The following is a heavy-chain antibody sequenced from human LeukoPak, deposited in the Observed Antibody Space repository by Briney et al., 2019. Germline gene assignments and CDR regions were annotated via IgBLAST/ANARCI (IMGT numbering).Heavy chain of an antibody. Sequence: GGSLRLSCAASGLTFSGSAMSWVRQAPGKGLEWVSLISGSGNSTYYADSVKGRFTISRDNSKNTLYLQMNSLGAEDTAVSANRYYFDYWGQGTLVTVSS. CDR2: ISGSGNST. CDR3: RYYFDY. V-gene: IGHV3-23*01. J-gene: IGHJ4*02. CDR1: GLTFSGSA. D-gene: IGHD2-15*01.